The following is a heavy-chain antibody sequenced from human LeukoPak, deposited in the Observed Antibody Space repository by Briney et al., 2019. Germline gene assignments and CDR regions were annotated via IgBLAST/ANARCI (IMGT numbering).Heavy chain of an antibody. V-gene: IGHV1-3*01. CDR2: INAGNGNT. D-gene: IGHD4-17*01. CDR3: ARVSQKATVQTRGLNY. J-gene: IGHJ4*02. CDR1: GYTFTSYA. Sequence: ASVKVTCKASGYTFTSYAMHWVRQAPGQRLEWMGWINAGNGNTKYSQKFQGRVTITRDTSASTAYMELSSLRSEDTAVYYCARVSQKATVQTRGLNYWGQGTLVTVSS.